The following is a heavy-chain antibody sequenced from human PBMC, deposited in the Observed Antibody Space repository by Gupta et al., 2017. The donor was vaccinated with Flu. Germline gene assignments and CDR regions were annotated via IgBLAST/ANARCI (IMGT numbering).Heavy chain of an antibody. CDR2: IRRKVYGETT. V-gene: IGHV3-49*02. D-gene: IGHD5-24*01. Sequence: EWVGFIRRKVYGETTEYAASVRGRFTISRDDSENIAYLHMNSLKTEDTAMYYCSRDGVGRWVQWYFFDYWGQGTLVTVSS. CDR3: SRDGVGRWVQWYFFDY. J-gene: IGHJ4*02.